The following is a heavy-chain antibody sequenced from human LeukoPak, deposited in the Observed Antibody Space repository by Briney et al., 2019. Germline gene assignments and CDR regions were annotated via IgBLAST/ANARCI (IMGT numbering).Heavy chain of an antibody. J-gene: IGHJ4*02. CDR3: ARDTPYDTSGYFFDY. Sequence: ASVKVSCKASGYTFTFYYIHWVRQAPGQGLEWMGIINPNDGSTSCAQKFQGRVTMTRDTSTSTVYMELSSLRSEDTAVYYCARDTPYDTSGYFFDYWGQGTLVTVSS. V-gene: IGHV1-46*01. CDR2: INPNDGST. CDR1: GYTFTFYY. D-gene: IGHD3-22*01.